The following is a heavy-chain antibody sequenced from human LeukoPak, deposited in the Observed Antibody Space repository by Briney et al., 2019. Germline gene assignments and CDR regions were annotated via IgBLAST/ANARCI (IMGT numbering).Heavy chain of an antibody. J-gene: IGHJ4*02. V-gene: IGHV3-11*04. D-gene: IGHD6-13*01. CDR1: GFTFSDYY. Sequence: GGSLRLSCAASGFTFSDYYMGWIRQAPGKGLEWVSYISSSGSTIYYADSVKGRFTISRDNAKNSLYLQMNSLRAEDTAVYYCARLSSSWTPASGDYWGQGTLVTVSS. CDR2: ISSSGSTI. CDR3: ARLSSSWTPASGDY.